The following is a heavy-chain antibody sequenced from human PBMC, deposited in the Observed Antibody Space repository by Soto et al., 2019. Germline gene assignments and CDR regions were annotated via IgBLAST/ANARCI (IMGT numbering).Heavy chain of an antibody. CDR3: ARDPWATRYYYYGMDV. V-gene: IGHV1-69*06. D-gene: IGHD5-12*01. CDR1: GGTFSSYA. CDR2: IIPIFGTA. Sequence: ASVKVSFKASGGTFSSYAISWLRQAPGQGLEWMGGIIPIFGTANYAQKFQGRVTITADKSTSTAYMELSSLRSEDTAVYYCARDPWATRYYYYGMDVWGQGTTVTVSS. J-gene: IGHJ6*02.